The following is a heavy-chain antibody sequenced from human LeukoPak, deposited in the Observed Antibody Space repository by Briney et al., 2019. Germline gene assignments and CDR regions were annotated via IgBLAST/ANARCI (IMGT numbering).Heavy chain of an antibody. CDR3: AARRNSASSLSVFDY. CDR1: GFTFSSYW. Sequence: GGSLRLSCAASGFTFSSYWMSWVRQAPGKGLEWVANIKQDGSEKYYVDSVKGRFTISRDNAKNSLYLQMNILRAEDTAVYDCAARRNSASSLSVFDYWGQGTLVTVSS. D-gene: IGHD6-6*01. J-gene: IGHJ4*02. V-gene: IGHV3-7*01. CDR2: IKQDGSEK.